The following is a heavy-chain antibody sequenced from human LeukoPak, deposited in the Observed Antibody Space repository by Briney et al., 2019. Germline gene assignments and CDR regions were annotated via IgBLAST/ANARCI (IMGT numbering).Heavy chain of an antibody. J-gene: IGHJ4*02. Sequence: SETLSLTCAVSGGSISSSSYYWGWIRQPPGKGLEGIGSIYYSGSTYYNPSLKSRVTISVDTSKNQFCMKLSFVTAADTAVYYCTSLNSGYGGWFAQWGQGTLVTVSS. V-gene: IGHV4-39*07. CDR2: IYYSGST. CDR3: TSLNSGYGGWFAQ. CDR1: GGSISSSSYY. D-gene: IGHD5-12*01.